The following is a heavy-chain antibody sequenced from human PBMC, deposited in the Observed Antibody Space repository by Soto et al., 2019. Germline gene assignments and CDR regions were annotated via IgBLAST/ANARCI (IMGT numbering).Heavy chain of an antibody. D-gene: IGHD6-13*01. CDR3: ARTAAHGIYYYYDGMDV. CDR2: IAYDGSNK. J-gene: IGHJ6*02. CDR1: GFTFSNYA. Sequence: QVQLVESGGGVVQPGRSLRLSCAASGFTFSNYAMHWVRQAPGKGLEWVAIIAYDGSNKYYADSVKGRFTISRDNSKNTLYLPMNSLRAEDTAVYYCARTAAHGIYYYYDGMDVWGQGTTVTVSS. V-gene: IGHV3-30-3*01.